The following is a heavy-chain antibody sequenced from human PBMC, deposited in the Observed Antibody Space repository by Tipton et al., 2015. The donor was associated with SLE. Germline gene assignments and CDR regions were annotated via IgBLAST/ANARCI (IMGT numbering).Heavy chain of an antibody. CDR3: AKTTVYSNDWPYFDH. CDR2: VYYSGST. CDR1: GDSISANSYH. V-gene: IGHV4-39*07. D-gene: IGHD6-19*01. J-gene: IGHJ4*02. Sequence: GLVKPSETLSLLCTVSGDSISANSYHWGWVRQPPGKGLEWIGNVYYSGSTYYSASLRSRVTISLDRSKNPFSLTLNSVPAADTAVYYCAKTTVYSNDWPYFDHWGQGTLVTVSS.